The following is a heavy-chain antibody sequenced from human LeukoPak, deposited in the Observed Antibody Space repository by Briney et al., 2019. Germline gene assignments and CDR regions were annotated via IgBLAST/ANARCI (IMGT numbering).Heavy chain of an antibody. D-gene: IGHD5-18*01. V-gene: IGHV1-2*06. Sequence: ASVKVSCKASGYTFTDYYMHWVRQAPGQGLEWMGRINPNSGGTNYAQKFQGRVSMTRDTSISTAYMELSRLRSDDTAVYYCARGGSNQLWDFDYWGQGTLVTVSS. CDR1: GYTFTDYY. CDR3: ARGGSNQLWDFDY. J-gene: IGHJ4*02. CDR2: INPNSGGT.